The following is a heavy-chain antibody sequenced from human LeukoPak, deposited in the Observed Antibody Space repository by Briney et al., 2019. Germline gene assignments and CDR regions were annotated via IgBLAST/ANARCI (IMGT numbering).Heavy chain of an antibody. Sequence: PGGSLRLSCAASGFAFSRYWMAWVRQAPGKGLEWVANIKQDGSDTYYVGSVKGRFTISRDNAENSLYLQMDSLRVEDTAVYYCAKSREEIRGLDAFDIWGQGTMVTVSS. CDR3: AKSREEIRGLDAFDI. D-gene: IGHD5-24*01. J-gene: IGHJ3*02. CDR1: GFAFSRYW. V-gene: IGHV3-7*01. CDR2: IKQDGSDT.